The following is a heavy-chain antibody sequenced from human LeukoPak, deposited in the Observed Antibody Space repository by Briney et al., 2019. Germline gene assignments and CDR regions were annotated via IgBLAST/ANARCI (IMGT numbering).Heavy chain of an antibody. CDR3: ARRMILTGYPYFDY. CDR1: GYTFTSYY. J-gene: IGHJ4*02. CDR2: INPSGGST. V-gene: IGHV1-46*01. Sequence: GASVKVSCKAPGYTFTSYYMHWVRQAPGQGLEWMGIINPSGGSTSYAQKFQGRVTMPRATSTSTVYMELSSLRSEDTAVYYCARRMILTGYPYFDYWGQGTLVTVSS. D-gene: IGHD3-9*01.